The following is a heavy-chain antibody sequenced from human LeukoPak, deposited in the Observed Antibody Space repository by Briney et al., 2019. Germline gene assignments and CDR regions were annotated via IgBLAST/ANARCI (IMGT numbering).Heavy chain of an antibody. CDR2: ISGSGDDT. CDR1: GFTFSRYA. CDR3: ARAFGI. J-gene: IGHJ3*02. V-gene: IGHV3-23*01. Sequence: GGTLRLSCAASGFTFSRYAMNWVRQAPGKGLEWVSAISGSGDDTYYADSVKGRFTISRDNSRNMLYLQMNSLRAEDTAEYFCARAFGIWGRGTIVTVS.